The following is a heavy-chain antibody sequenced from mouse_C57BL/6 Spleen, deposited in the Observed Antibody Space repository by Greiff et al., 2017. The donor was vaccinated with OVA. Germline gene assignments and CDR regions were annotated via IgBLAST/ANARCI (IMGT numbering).Heavy chain of an antibody. D-gene: IGHD2-2*01. CDR3: ARKELWLNYFDY. CDR2: IYPSDSET. J-gene: IGHJ2*01. V-gene: IGHV1-61*01. CDR1: GYTFTSYW. Sequence: QVQLQQPGAELVRPGSSVKLSCKASGYTFTSYWMDWVKQRPGQGLEWIGNIYPSDSETHYNQKFKDKATLTVDKSSSTAYMQLSSLTSEDSAVYYGARKELWLNYFDYWGQGTTLTVSS.